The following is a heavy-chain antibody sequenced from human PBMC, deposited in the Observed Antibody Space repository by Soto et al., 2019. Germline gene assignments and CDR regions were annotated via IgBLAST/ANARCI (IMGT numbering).Heavy chain of an antibody. D-gene: IGHD2-15*01. V-gene: IGHV1-69*13. CDR3: ARDSRPAIVVVVAATGVYGMGV. CDR1: GGTFSSYA. CDR2: IIPIFGTA. Sequence: GASVKVSCKASGGTFSSYAISWVRQARGQGLEWMGGIIPIFGTANHAQKFQGRVTITADESTSTAYMELSSLRSEDTAVYYCARDSRPAIVVVVAATGVYGMGVWGQGTTVTVSS. J-gene: IGHJ6*02.